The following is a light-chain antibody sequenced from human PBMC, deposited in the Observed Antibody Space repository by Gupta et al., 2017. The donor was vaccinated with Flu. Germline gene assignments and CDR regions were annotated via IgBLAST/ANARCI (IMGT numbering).Light chain of an antibody. CDR1: RSVLYNSNNKNY. V-gene: IGKV4-1*01. Sequence: DLVMTQSPDSLAVSLGERATINCRSSRSVLYNSNNKNYLAWYQQKPGQPPKLLIYGASTRESGVPDRFSGSGSGTDFTLTISSLKAEDVAVYYCQQYYATASWTFGQGTKVEIK. CDR2: GAS. J-gene: IGKJ1*01. CDR3: QQYYATASWT.